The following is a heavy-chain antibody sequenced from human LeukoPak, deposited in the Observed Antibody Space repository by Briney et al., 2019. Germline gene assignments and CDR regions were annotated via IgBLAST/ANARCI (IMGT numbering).Heavy chain of an antibody. D-gene: IGHD6-13*01. Sequence: SVKVSFKASLGTFSSYAISGVRQAPGQGLEWMGRIIPILGIANYAQKFQGRVTITAEKSTSTAYMELSSLRSEDTAVYYCARDKGHAAAASLYYFDYWGQGTLVTVSS. J-gene: IGHJ4*02. CDR2: IIPILGIA. V-gene: IGHV1-69*04. CDR3: ARDKGHAAAASLYYFDY. CDR1: LGTFSSYA.